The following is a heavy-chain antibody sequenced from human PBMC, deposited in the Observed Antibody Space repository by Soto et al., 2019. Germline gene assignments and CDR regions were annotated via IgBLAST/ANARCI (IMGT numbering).Heavy chain of an antibody. Sequence: SETLSLTCAVSGYSITTTYQWAWIRRPPGKGLEWIGSFHHSGTTYYNPSLKSRVTISVDTSKNSFSLRMSSVTAADTAVYYCARDINDSSRNYEVYWFDPWGQGNLVTVSS. V-gene: IGHV4-38-2*02. J-gene: IGHJ5*02. CDR1: GYSITTTYQ. D-gene: IGHD3-22*01. CDR3: ARDINDSSRNYEVYWFDP. CDR2: FHHSGTT.